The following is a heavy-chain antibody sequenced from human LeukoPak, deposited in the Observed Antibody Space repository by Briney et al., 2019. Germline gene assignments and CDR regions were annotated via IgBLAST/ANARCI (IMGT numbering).Heavy chain of an antibody. CDR2: IIPIFGTA. CDR1: GGTFSSYA. D-gene: IGHD3-9*01. CDR3: ARAVAYYDISPPYFDP. Sequence: ASVKVSCKASGGTFSSYAISWVRQAPGQGLEWMGGIIPIFGTANYAQKFQGRVTITTDESTSTAYMELSSLRSEDTAVCYCARAVAYYDISPPYFDPWGQGTLVTVSS. V-gene: IGHV1-69*05. J-gene: IGHJ5*02.